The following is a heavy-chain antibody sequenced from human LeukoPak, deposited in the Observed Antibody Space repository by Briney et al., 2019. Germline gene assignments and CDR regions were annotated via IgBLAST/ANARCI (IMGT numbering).Heavy chain of an antibody. D-gene: IGHD2-15*01. V-gene: IGHV4-39*01. J-gene: IGHJ4*02. Sequence: ASETLSLTCTVAGGSISSSSYYWGWIRQPPGKGLEWIGSIYYSGSTYYNPSLKSRVTISVDTSKNQFSLKLSSVTAADTAVYYCARLGLYCSGGSCGDYWGQGTLVTVSS. CDR3: ARLGLYCSGGSCGDY. CDR1: GGSISSSSYY. CDR2: IYYSGST.